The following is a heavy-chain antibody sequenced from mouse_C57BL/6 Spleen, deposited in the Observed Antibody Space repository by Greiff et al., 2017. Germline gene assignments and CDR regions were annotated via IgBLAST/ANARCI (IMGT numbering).Heavy chain of an antibody. V-gene: IGHV3-6*01. Sequence: EVKLMESGPGLVKPSQSLSLTCSVTGYSITSGYSWTWIRQFPGNPLDWMGYISHDGSNHNNPSLKNRISITREPSKNLVFQKLNSVTTEDTATYCCARRYNAMDYWGQGTSVTISS. CDR1: GYSITSGYS. J-gene: IGHJ4*01. CDR3: ARRYNAMDY. CDR2: ISHDGSN.